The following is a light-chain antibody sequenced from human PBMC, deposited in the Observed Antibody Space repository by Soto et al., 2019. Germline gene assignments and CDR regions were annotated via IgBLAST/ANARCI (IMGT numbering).Light chain of an antibody. CDR3: QQRSNWHRIT. J-gene: IGKJ5*01. CDR1: QSVSSY. V-gene: IGKV3-11*01. Sequence: EIVLTQSPSTLSLSPGERATLSCRASQSVSSYLAWYQQKPGQAPRLLSYDASNRAPGIPASFSGSGSGTDFTLTISSLEHDDFAVYYCQQRSNWHRITFGQGTRLEIK. CDR2: DAS.